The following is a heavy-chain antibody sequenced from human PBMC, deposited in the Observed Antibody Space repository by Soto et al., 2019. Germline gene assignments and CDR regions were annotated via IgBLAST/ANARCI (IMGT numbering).Heavy chain of an antibody. Sequence: GGSLRLSCAASGFTFSSYAMSWVRQAPGKGLEWVSAISGSGGSTYHADSVKGRFTISRDNSKNTLYLQMNSLRAEDTAVYYCAKSIAPGITMIVVVNHWGQGTLVTVSS. CDR2: ISGSGGST. CDR3: AKSIAPGITMIVVVNH. D-gene: IGHD3-22*01. J-gene: IGHJ4*02. CDR1: GFTFSSYA. V-gene: IGHV3-23*01.